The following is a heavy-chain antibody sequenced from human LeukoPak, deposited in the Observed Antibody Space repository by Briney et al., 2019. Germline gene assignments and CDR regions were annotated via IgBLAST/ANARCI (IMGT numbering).Heavy chain of an antibody. CDR3: ASEIHRF. Sequence: GGSLRLSCAASGFTFSTYNMNWVRQTPGRGLEWVSSISSGGSYKYYAGSVKGRFTISRDNAKNSLYLQMNSLRAEDTAVYYCASEIHRFWGQGTLVTVSS. J-gene: IGHJ4*02. CDR1: GFTFSTYN. CDR2: ISSGGSYK. V-gene: IGHV3-21*01.